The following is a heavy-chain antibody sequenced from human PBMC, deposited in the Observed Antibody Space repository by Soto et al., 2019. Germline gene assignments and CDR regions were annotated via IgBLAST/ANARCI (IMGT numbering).Heavy chain of an antibody. CDR2: IKTKTYGGTT. D-gene: IGHD3-22*01. CDR3: ATLHYFDTSGPGD. CDR1: GFSFSNAW. V-gene: IGHV3-15*07. Sequence: GGSLRLSCTASGFSFSNAWMNWVRQAPGKGLEWVGRIKTKTYGGTTDFAAPVKGRFTISRDDSKNTLYLQMNSLKTEDTAVYYCATLHYFDTSGPGDWGQGTLVTVSS. J-gene: IGHJ4*02.